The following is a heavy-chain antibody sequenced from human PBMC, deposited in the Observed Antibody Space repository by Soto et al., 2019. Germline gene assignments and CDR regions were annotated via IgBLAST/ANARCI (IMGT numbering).Heavy chain of an antibody. CDR1: GGTFSSYA. CDR2: IIPIFGTA. V-gene: IGHV1-69*13. J-gene: IGHJ6*02. D-gene: IGHD1-26*01. CDR3: AGGSGSYYGNYYYYGMDV. Sequence: AAVKVSCKASGGTFSSYAISWVRQAPGQWREWMGVIIPIFGTANYAQKFPGRVTITADESTSTAYMELSSLRSEDTAVYYCAGGSGSYYGNYYYYGMDVWGQGTTVTVSS.